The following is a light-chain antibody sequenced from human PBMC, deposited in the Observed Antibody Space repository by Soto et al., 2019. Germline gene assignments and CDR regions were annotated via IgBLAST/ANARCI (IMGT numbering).Light chain of an antibody. V-gene: IGLV2-8*01. CDR2: EVS. CDR1: SSDVGAYNY. J-gene: IGLJ3*02. Sequence: QSALTQPPSASGSPGQSVTISCTGTSSDVGAYNYVSWYQQHPGKAPKLMIYEVSKRPSGVPDRFSGSKSGNTASLTISGLQAEDEADYYCCSNAGSYTWVFGGGTKVTVL. CDR3: CSNAGSYTWV.